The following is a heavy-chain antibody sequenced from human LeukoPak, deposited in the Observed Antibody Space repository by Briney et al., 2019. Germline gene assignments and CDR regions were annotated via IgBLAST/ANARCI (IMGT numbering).Heavy chain of an antibody. J-gene: IGHJ4*02. Sequence: PGGSLRLSCAASGFMFADHGMTWVRQAPGKGLEWVANIKQDGSEKYYVDSVKGRFTISRDNAKNSLYLQMNSLRAEDTAVYYCARERDYYDSSGSDYWGQGTLVTVSS. D-gene: IGHD3-22*01. CDR3: ARERDYYDSSGSDY. V-gene: IGHV3-7*01. CDR1: GFMFADHG. CDR2: IKQDGSEK.